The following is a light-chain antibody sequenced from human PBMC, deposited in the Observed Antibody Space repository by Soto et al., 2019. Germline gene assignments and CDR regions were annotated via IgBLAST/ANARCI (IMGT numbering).Light chain of an antibody. CDR1: QSVRGN. Sequence: EIVMTQSPATLSVSPGERVALSCRASQSVRGNFAWYQQKPGQAPRILIYDASTRATGIPARFSGSGSGTEFTLTISGLKSEDFGVFYCQQYNNWPYTFGQGTKLEIK. J-gene: IGKJ2*01. CDR2: DAS. V-gene: IGKV3-15*01. CDR3: QQYNNWPYT.